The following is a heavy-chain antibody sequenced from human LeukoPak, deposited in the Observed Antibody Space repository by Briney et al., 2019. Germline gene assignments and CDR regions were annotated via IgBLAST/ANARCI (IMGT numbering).Heavy chain of an antibody. V-gene: IGHV3-21*01. D-gene: IGHD3-22*01. CDR3: ARDPEYYDSSGYGDY. CDR1: GFTFSSYS. CDR2: ISSSSSYI. J-gene: IGHJ4*02. Sequence: AGGSLRLSCAASGFTFSSYSVNWVRQAPGKGLEWVSSISSSSSYIYYADSVKGRFTISRDNAKNSLYLQMNSLRAEDTAVYYCARDPEYYDSSGYGDYWGQGTLVTVSS.